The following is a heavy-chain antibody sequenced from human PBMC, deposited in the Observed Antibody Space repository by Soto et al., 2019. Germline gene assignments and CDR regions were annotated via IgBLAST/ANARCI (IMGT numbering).Heavy chain of an antibody. V-gene: IGHV4-34*01. CDR3: ARTGGMDV. J-gene: IGHJ6*02. CDR1: GGSFSGYY. Sequence: SETLSLTCAVYGGSFSGYYCSWLRQPPGKGPEWIGESNYSGSTKYNPSLESRVTISVDTSKNQFSLKLNSVSAADTAVYYCARTGGMDVWSQGATVTVSS. CDR2: SNYSGST.